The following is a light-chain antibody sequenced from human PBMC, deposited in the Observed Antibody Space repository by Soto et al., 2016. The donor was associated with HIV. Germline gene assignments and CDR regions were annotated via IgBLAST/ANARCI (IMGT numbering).Light chain of an antibody. CDR1: QSISSY. J-gene: IGKJ1*01. V-gene: IGKV1-17*01. Sequence: DIQMTQSPSSLSASVGDRVTITCRASQSISSYLNWYQQKPGKAPKLLIYAVSNLQSGVPSRFSGSGSGTEFTLTISSLQPEDFATYYCLQHYIYPWTFGQGTKVEIK. CDR3: LQHYIYPWT. CDR2: AVS.